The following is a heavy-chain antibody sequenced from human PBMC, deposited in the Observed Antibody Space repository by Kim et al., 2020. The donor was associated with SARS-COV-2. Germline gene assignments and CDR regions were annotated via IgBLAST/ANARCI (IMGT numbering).Heavy chain of an antibody. CDR1: GGSFSGYY. D-gene: IGHD1-26*01. CDR2: INHSGSP. V-gene: IGHV4-34*01. J-gene: IGHJ4*02. CDR3: ARGRLSRYSGSYSDY. Sequence: SETLSLTCAVYGGSFSGYYWSWIRQPPGKGLEWIGEINHSGSPNYNPSLKSRVTISVDTSKNQFSLKLSSVTAADTAVYYCARGRLSRYSGSYSDYWGQGTLVTVSS.